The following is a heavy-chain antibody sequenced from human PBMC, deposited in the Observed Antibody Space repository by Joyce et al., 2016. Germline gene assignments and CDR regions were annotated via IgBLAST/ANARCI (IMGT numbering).Heavy chain of an antibody. CDR3: AKDGYSAGWYGLDY. D-gene: IGHD6-19*01. Sequence: QVQLVESGGGVVQPGRSLRLSCAASGLAFSSYGMHWVRQAPGKGLEWVEVISYDGRNEYYADSVKGRFTISRDNSAKTLSLQMNSLRAEDTAVYYCAKDGYSAGWYGLDYWGQGTLVTVSS. CDR1: GLAFSSYG. V-gene: IGHV3-30*18. J-gene: IGHJ4*02. CDR2: ISYDGRNE.